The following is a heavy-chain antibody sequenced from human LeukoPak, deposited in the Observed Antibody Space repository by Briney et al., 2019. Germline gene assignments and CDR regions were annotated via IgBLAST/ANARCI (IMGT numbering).Heavy chain of an antibody. Sequence: SETLSLTCTVSGGSISSYYWSWIRQPPGKGLEWIGSIYYSGSTYYNPSLKSRVTISVDTSKNQFSLKLSSVTAADTAVYYCARGVRQYDYYGSGHHNWFDPWGQGTLVTVSS. CDR1: GGSISSYY. CDR3: ARGVRQYDYYGSGHHNWFDP. J-gene: IGHJ5*02. V-gene: IGHV4-39*01. CDR2: IYYSGST. D-gene: IGHD3-10*01.